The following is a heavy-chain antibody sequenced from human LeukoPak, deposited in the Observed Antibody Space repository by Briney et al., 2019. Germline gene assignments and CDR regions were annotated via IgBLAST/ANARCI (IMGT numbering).Heavy chain of an antibody. CDR1: GGSFSGYY. CDR2: INHSGST. J-gene: IGHJ4*02. V-gene: IGHV4-34*01. CDR3: ARGPPEVVAAAVRYFEY. Sequence: SETLSLTCAVYGGSFSGYYWSWIRQPPGKGLEWIGEINHSGSTKYNPSLKSRVTISVDTSKNQFSLKLNSVTAADTAVYYCARGPPEVVAAAVRYFEYWGQGTLVTVSS. D-gene: IGHD2-15*01.